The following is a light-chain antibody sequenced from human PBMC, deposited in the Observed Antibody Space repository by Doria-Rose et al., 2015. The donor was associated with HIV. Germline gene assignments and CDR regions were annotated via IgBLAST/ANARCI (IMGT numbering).Light chain of an antibody. V-gene: IGKV1-9*01. Sequence: FTQSPSFLSASVGDRVTITCRASQGISRYLAWYRQMPVRASTLLIFGASTLQSGVPSRFSGSGSGTEFTLTISSLQPEDFATYYCQQFDSFPRTFGQGTKVELK. CDR1: QGISRY. CDR2: GAS. J-gene: IGKJ1*01. CDR3: QQFDSFPRT.